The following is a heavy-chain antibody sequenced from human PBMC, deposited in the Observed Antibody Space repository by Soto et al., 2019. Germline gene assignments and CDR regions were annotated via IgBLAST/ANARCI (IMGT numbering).Heavy chain of an antibody. J-gene: IGHJ4*02. Sequence: QLQLQESGPGLVKPSETLSLTCSVSGGSISSNNYYWGWIRQPPGKGLEWIGSMSYSRSTYYNPSLKGRVTISGDTAKNQFSLRLTSVTAADTAVYSCASYLRPTNWGGGYFDYWGQGPLVTVSS. CDR2: MSYSRST. CDR3: ASYLRPTNWGGGYFDY. D-gene: IGHD7-27*01. V-gene: IGHV4-39*01. CDR1: GGSISSNNYY.